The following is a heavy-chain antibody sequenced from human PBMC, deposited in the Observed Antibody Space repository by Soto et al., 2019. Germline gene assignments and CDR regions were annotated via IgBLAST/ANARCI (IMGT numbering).Heavy chain of an antibody. CDR1: GGSISSGGYS. CDR2: IYHSGST. D-gene: IGHD3-22*01. J-gene: IGHJ3*01. CDR3: AGRGYYVPFDL. Sequence: QLQLQESGSGLVKPSQTLSLTCAVSGGSISSGGYSWSWIRPPPGKGLEWIGYIYHSGSTYYNPALKSRVTVAVAGAKNQYSLKLSYVTEAATAVYYCAGRGYYVPFDLWGQGTMVTVSS. V-gene: IGHV4-30-2*01.